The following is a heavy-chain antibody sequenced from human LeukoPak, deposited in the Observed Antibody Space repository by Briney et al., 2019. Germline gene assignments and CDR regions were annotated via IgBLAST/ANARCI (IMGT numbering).Heavy chain of an antibody. J-gene: IGHJ6*02. CDR1: GFTFSSYS. CDR3: ARPNSDYYYGMDV. D-gene: IGHD4-11*01. Sequence: GGSLRLSCAASGFTFSSYSMNWVRQAPGKGLEWVSYISSSSSTIYYADSVKGRFTISRDNSKNTLYLQMNSLRAEDTAVYYCARPNSDYYYGMDVWGQGTTVTVSS. CDR2: ISSSSSTI. V-gene: IGHV3-48*01.